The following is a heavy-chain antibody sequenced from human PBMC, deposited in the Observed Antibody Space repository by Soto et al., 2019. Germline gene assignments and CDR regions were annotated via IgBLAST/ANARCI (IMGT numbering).Heavy chain of an antibody. CDR3: ARASEYSSSYYYYYGMDV. CDR1: GFTFSSYW. J-gene: IGHJ6*02. D-gene: IGHD6-6*01. CDR2: IKQDGSEK. V-gene: IGHV3-7*03. Sequence: GGSLRLSCAASGFTFSSYWMSWVRHAPGKGLEWVANIKQDGSEKYYVDSVKGRFTISRDNAKNSLYLQMNSLRAEDTAVYYCARASEYSSSYYYYYGMDVWGQGTTVTVSS.